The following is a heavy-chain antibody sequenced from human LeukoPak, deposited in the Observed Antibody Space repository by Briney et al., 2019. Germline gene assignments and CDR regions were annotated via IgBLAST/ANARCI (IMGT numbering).Heavy chain of an antibody. CDR3: ARDRTYAFDY. J-gene: IGHJ4*02. CDR1: GYTFTSNG. D-gene: IGHD1/OR15-1a*01. CDR2: ISSYSGNT. V-gene: IGHV1-18*04. Sequence: ASVKLSCMASGYTFTSNGLSWVRQAPGQGLEWMGWISSYSGNTNHPQNLQGRVTMTTDTSTSTAYMELRSLRSDDTAVYYCARDRTYAFDYWGQGTLVTVSS.